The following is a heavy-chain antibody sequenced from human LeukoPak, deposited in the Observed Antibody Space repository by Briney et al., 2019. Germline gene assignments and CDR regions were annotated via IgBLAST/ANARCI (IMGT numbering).Heavy chain of an antibody. CDR2: ISGYNGNT. V-gene: IGHV1-18*01. CDR3: ARDQGRYGDYVYYFDY. D-gene: IGHD4-17*01. J-gene: IGHJ4*02. CDR1: GYTFSSYG. Sequence: ASVKVSCKASGYTFSSYGISWVRQAPGQGLEWMGWISGYNGNTNYAQKLQGRVTMTTDTSTSTAYMELRSLRSDDTAVYYCARDQGRYGDYVYYFDYWGQGTLVTVSS.